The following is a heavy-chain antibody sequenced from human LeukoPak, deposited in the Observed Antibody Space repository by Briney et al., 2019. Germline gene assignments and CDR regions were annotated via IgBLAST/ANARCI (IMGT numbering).Heavy chain of an antibody. J-gene: IGHJ4*02. CDR3: AKHGDTAMWLDY. CDR2: ISGSGGSI. CDR1: GFTFSNYV. Sequence: GGSLRLSCAASGFTFSNYVMSWVRQAPGKGLEWVSGISGSGGSIYYADSVKGRFTISRDSSKNTLDLQMNSLRAEDTAVYYCAKHGDTAMWLDYWGQGTLVTVSS. V-gene: IGHV3-23*01. D-gene: IGHD5-18*01.